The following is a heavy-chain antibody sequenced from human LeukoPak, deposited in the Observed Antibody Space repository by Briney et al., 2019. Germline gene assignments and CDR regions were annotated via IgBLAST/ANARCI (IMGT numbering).Heavy chain of an antibody. CDR1: GYTFTGYY. D-gene: IGHD6-6*01. CDR2: INPNSGGT. V-gene: IGHV1-2*02. CDR3: ARGLSIAARHFDY. Sequence: ASVKVSCKASGYTFTGYYMHWVRQAPGQGLEWMGWINPNSGGTNYAQKFQGRVTMTRDTSISTAYMELSSLRSEDTAVYYCARGLSIAARHFDYWVQGTLVTASS. J-gene: IGHJ4*02.